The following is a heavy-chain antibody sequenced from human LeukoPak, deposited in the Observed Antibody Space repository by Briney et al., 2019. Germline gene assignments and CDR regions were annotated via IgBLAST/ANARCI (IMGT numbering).Heavy chain of an antibody. CDR2: ISGSGGST. V-gene: IGHV3-23*01. CDR1: GFTFSSYD. J-gene: IGHJ3*02. D-gene: IGHD3-10*01. CDR3: AKGGMVRVLFDI. Sequence: GGSLRLSCAASGFTFSSYDMSWVRQAPGKGLEWVSAISGSGGSTYYADSVKGRFTISKDNSKNTLYLQMNSLRAEDTAVYYCAKGGMVRVLFDIWGQGTMVTVSS.